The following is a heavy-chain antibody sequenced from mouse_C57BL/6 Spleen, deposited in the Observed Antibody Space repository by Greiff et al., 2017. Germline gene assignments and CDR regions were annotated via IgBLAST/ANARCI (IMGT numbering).Heavy chain of an antibody. V-gene: IGHV5-17*01. CDR1: GFTFSDYG. Sequence: EVKLVESGGGLVKPGGSLKLSCAASGFTFSDYGMHWVRQAPEKGLEWVAYISSGSSTIYYADTVKGRFTISRDNAKNTLFLQMTSLRSEDTAMYYCARPGYGSSYAAMDYWGQGTSVTVSS. D-gene: IGHD1-1*01. J-gene: IGHJ4*01. CDR2: ISSGSSTI. CDR3: ARPGYGSSYAAMDY.